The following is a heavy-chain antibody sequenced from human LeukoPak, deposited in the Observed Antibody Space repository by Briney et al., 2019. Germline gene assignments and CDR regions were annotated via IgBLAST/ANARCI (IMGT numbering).Heavy chain of an antibody. D-gene: IGHD3-22*01. Sequence: ASVKVSCKASGYTFTSHGIIWVRQAPGQGLEWMGWVSAYNGNTKYAQKVQGRVTMTTDTSTSTAYMELRSLRSDDTAVYYCARGFPPRRYCDSSGYYSYYFDYWGQGTLVTVSS. CDR2: VSAYNGNT. CDR3: ARGFPPRRYCDSSGYYSYYFDY. CDR1: GYTFTSHG. J-gene: IGHJ4*02. V-gene: IGHV1-18*01.